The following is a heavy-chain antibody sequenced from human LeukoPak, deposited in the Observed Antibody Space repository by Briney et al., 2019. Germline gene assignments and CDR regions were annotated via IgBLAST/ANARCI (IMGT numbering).Heavy chain of an antibody. CDR2: IWYDGSNK. CDR1: GFTFSSYG. CDR3: ARDPPHTFGVVNYFDY. Sequence: QAGGSLRLSCAASGFTFSSYGMHWVRQAPGKGLEWVAVIWYDGSNKYYADSVKGRFTISRDNSKNTLYLQMNSLRAEDTAVYYCARDPPHTFGVVNYFDYWGQGTLVTVSS. V-gene: IGHV3-33*01. D-gene: IGHD3-3*01. J-gene: IGHJ4*02.